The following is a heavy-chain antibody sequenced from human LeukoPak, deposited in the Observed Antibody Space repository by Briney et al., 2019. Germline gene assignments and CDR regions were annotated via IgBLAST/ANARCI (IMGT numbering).Heavy chain of an antibody. Sequence: GGSLRLSCAASGFTFSSYAMSWVRQAPGKGLEWVSAISGSGGSTYNADSVKGRFTISRDNSKNTLYLQMNSLRAEDTAVYYCAKDLEWLRSFYYFDYWGQGTLVTVSS. J-gene: IGHJ4*02. V-gene: IGHV3-23*01. D-gene: IGHD5-12*01. CDR1: GFTFSSYA. CDR2: ISGSGGST. CDR3: AKDLEWLRSFYYFDY.